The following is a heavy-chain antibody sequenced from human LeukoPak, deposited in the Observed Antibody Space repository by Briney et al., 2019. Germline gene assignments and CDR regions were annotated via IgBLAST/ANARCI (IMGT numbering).Heavy chain of an antibody. V-gene: IGHV4-59*08. Sequence: SETLSLTCTVSGGSISGYYWSWIRQPPGKGLEWIGYIYYSGSTNYNPSLKSRVTISVDTSKNQFSLKLSSVTAADTAVYYCARHSSSWHHAFDYWGQGTLVTVSS. CDR1: GGSISGYY. J-gene: IGHJ4*02. CDR3: ARHSSSWHHAFDY. D-gene: IGHD6-13*01. CDR2: IYYSGST.